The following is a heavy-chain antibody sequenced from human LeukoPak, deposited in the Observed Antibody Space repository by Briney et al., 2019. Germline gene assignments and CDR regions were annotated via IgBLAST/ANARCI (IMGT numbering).Heavy chain of an antibody. Sequence: PGGSPRLSCVVSGFTVSNNYMSWVRQAPGKGLEWVSTIYSGGTTYYADSVKGRFTISRDNSKNTVDLQMNNLRAEDTAVYYCARSAMGNWFGPWGQGTLVTVSS. CDR1: GFTVSNNY. CDR3: ARSAMGNWFGP. V-gene: IGHV3-66*01. CDR2: IYSGGTT. D-gene: IGHD2-8*01. J-gene: IGHJ5*02.